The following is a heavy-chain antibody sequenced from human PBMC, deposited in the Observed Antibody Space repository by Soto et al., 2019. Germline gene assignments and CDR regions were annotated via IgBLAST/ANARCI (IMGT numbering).Heavy chain of an antibody. J-gene: IGHJ1*01. Sequence: QVQLVQSGAEVKNPGASVKLSCKASGYIFTNYYIHWVRQAPGQGLEWMAIINPSGGSTNYAQKFQGRVTLDRDTFMNSVYMVLSSLRSEDTAIYYCARDLTSGDYWVHGTLVTVSS. CDR2: INPSGGST. V-gene: IGHV1-46*01. CDR3: ARDLTSGDY. D-gene: IGHD2-21*01. CDR1: GYIFTNYY.